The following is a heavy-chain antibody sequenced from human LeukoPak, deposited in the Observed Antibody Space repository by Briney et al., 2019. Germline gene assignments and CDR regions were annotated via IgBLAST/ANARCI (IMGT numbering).Heavy chain of an antibody. J-gene: IGHJ3*02. CDR1: GGSINNYY. V-gene: IGHV4-4*07. Sequence: SETLSLTCTVSGGSINNYYWSWIRQPAGKGLEWIERIYTRGSTNYNPSLRSRVTMSVDTSKNQFSLKLSSVTAADTAVYYCARGRYCSADICSGGDAFDIWGQGTMVSVSS. CDR2: IYTRGST. D-gene: IGHD2-15*01. CDR3: ARGRYCSADICSGGDAFDI.